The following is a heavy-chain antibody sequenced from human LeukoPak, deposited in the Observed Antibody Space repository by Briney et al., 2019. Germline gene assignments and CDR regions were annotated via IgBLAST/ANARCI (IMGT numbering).Heavy chain of an antibody. J-gene: IGHJ4*02. CDR3: ARDPRQLERLGFDY. V-gene: IGHV3-64D*06. CDR1: GFTFSSYA. Sequence: GGSLRLSCSASGFTFSSYAMHWVRQAPGKGLEYVSAISSNGGSTYYADSVKGRFTISRDNSKNTLYLQMSSLRAEDTAVYYCARDPRQLERLGFDYWGQGTLVTVSS. CDR2: ISSNGGST. D-gene: IGHD1-1*01.